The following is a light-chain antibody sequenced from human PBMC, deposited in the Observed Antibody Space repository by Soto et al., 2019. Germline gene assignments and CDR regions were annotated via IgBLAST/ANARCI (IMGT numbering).Light chain of an antibody. V-gene: IGKV1-5*03. CDR1: QSISTY. J-gene: IGKJ3*01. CDR2: KAS. Sequence: DIQMTQSPSNLSASVGDRVTITCRASQSISTYLAWYQQKPGKAPKLLIYKASSLQSGVPSRFSGSGSGTEFTLTINSLQPDDFASYYCQQYNGPFTFGPGTKVDIK. CDR3: QQYNGPFT.